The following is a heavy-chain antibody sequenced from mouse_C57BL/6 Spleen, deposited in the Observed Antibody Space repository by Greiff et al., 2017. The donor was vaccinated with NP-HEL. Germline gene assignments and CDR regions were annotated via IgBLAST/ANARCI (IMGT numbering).Heavy chain of an antibody. V-gene: IGHV5-9-1*02. CDR2: ISSGGDYI. J-gene: IGHJ4*01. CDR1: GFTFSSYA. Sequence: EVKLVESGEGLVKPGGSLKLSCAASGFTFSSYAMSWVRQTPEKRLEWVAYISSGGDYIYYADTVKGRFTISRDNARNTLYLQMSSLKSEDTAMYYCTRGWYYGSSYVGAMDYWGRGTSVTVSS. CDR3: TRGWYYGSSYVGAMDY. D-gene: IGHD1-1*01.